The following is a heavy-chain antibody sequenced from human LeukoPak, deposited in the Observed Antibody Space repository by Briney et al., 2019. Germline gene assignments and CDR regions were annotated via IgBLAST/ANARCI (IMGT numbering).Heavy chain of an antibody. D-gene: IGHD3-16*01. CDR1: GGPISSYY. Sequence: PSETLSLTCTVSGGPISSYYWSWIRQPPGKGLEWIGYIYYSGSTNYNPSLKSRVTISVDTSKNQFSLKLSSVTAADTAVYYCARDGGPPGFDYWGQGTLVTVSS. CDR3: ARDGGPPGFDY. CDR2: IYYSGST. J-gene: IGHJ4*02. V-gene: IGHV4-59*01.